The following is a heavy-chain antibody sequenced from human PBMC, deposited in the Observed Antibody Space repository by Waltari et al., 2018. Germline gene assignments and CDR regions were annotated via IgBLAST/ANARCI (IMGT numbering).Heavy chain of an antibody. CDR2: ISGSGGST. Sequence: EVQLLESGGGLVQPGGSMRLSCAASGFTFSSYAMTWVRQAPGKGLEGVSAISGSGGSTYYADSVKGRFTISRDNSKNTLYLQMNSLRAEDTAVYYCAKDIEGGDPTGFDYWGQGTLVTVSS. J-gene: IGHJ4*02. D-gene: IGHD2-21*01. CDR1: GFTFSSYA. CDR3: AKDIEGGDPTGFDY. V-gene: IGHV3-23*01.